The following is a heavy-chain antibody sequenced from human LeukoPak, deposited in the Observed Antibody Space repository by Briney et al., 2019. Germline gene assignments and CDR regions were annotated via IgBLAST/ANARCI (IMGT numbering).Heavy chain of an antibody. CDR1: GGTFSSYA. CDR2: IIPIFGTA. D-gene: IGHD4-17*01. Sequence: VASVKVSCKASGGTFSSYAISWVRQAPGQGLEWMGRIIPIFGTANYAQKFQGRVTITTDESTSTAYMELSSLRSEDTAVYYCAREPPGNVYGDYGGTGAFDIWGQGTLVTVSS. CDR3: AREPPGNVYGDYGGTGAFDI. V-gene: IGHV1-69*05. J-gene: IGHJ4*02.